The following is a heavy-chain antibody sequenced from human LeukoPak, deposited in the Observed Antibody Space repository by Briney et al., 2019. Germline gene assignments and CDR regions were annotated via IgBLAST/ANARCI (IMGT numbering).Heavy chain of an antibody. J-gene: IGHJ3*02. D-gene: IGHD1-26*01. Sequence: GGSLRLSCAASGFTFSSYAMHWVRQAPGKGLGWVAVISYDGSNKYYADSVKGRFTISRDNSKNTLYLQMNSLRAEDTAVYYCARERTRWELLGGGAFDIWGQGTMVTVSS. CDR3: ARERTRWELLGGGAFDI. CDR2: ISYDGSNK. V-gene: IGHV3-30-3*01. CDR1: GFTFSSYA.